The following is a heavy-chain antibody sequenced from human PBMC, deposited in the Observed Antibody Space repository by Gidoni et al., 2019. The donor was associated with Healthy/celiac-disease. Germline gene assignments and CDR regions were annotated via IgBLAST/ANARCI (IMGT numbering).Heavy chain of an antibody. V-gene: IGHV2-5*01. J-gene: IGHJ3*02. CDR2: IYWYDEK. Sequence: ITLKESGPTMVKPTQTLTLTCTFSGFSRSTRGVGGGWIRQPPGKALEWLALIYWYDEKRYSPSLKSRLTIPTDTSKNQVVLTMTNMDPVDTATYYLAHRRGAFDIWGQGTMVTVSS. CDR3: AHRRGAFDI. D-gene: IGHD3-16*01. CDR1: GFSRSTRGVG.